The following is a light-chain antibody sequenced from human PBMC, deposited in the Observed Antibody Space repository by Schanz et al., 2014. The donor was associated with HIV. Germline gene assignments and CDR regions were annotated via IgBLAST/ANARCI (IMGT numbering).Light chain of an antibody. CDR3: QQYYGYSSYT. Sequence: IQMTQSPSTVSTSVGDRVTLTCRASQTIGRLLAWYQQKPGRAPKLLIYQASTLETGVPSRFSGSGSGTEFTLTISSLQPDDFATYYCQQYYGYSSYTFGQGTTLEIK. CDR1: QTIGRL. CDR2: QAS. J-gene: IGKJ2*01. V-gene: IGKV1-5*03.